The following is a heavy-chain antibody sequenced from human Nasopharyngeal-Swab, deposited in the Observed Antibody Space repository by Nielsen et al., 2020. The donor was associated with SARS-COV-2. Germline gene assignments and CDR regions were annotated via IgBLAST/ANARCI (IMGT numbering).Heavy chain of an antibody. D-gene: IGHD3-3*01. V-gene: IGHV3-21*01. Sequence: GGSLRLSCAASGFTFNNYNFNWVRQAPGKGLEWVSSISSSSSYIYYADSVKGRLTISRDNAKNSLCLQMNSLRAEDTAVYYCARDGLDYDFWSAYFMDVWGQGTTVTVSS. CDR1: GFTFNNYN. J-gene: IGHJ6*02. CDR3: ARDGLDYDFWSAYFMDV. CDR2: ISSSSSYI.